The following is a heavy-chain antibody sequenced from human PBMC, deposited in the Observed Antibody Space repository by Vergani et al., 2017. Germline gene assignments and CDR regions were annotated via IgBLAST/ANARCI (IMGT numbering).Heavy chain of an antibody. CDR1: RYTFTGYY. Sequence: QVQLVQSGAEVKKPGASVKVPCKASRYTFTGYYMHWVRQAPGQGLEWMGWINPNSGGTNYAQKFQGWVTMRRDTSISTAYMELSRLRSDDTAVYYCARSSSGYSGYDLPWFDPWGQGTLVTVSS. D-gene: IGHD5-12*01. J-gene: IGHJ5*02. CDR2: INPNSGGT. CDR3: ARSSSGYSGYDLPWFDP. V-gene: IGHV1-2*04.